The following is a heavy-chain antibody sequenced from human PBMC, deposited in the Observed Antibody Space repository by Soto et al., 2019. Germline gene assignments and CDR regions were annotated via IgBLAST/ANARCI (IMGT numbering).Heavy chain of an antibody. Sequence: SETLSLTCTVSGDSIITGGYYWGWIRQPPGKGLECLGYVTYSGSIYYNPSLKSRITVSLDTSKNQFALRLTSVTAADTAMYYCARGNGYGYVIVIWGKGTMVTVSS. CDR1: GDSIITGGYY. D-gene: IGHD5-18*01. V-gene: IGHV4-30-4*08. CDR2: VTYSGSI. J-gene: IGHJ3*02. CDR3: ARGNGYGYVIVI.